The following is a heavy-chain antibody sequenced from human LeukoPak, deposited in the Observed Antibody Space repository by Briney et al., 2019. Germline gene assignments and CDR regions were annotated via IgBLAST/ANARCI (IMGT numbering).Heavy chain of an antibody. CDR1: GYTFTSYG. V-gene: IGHV1-18*01. CDR3: ASGGVVTALDYYYYGMDV. CDR2: ISAYNGNT. D-gene: IGHD2-21*02. Sequence: GASVKVSCKASGYTFTSYGISWVRQAPGQGLEWMGWISAYNGNTNYAQKLQGRVTMTTDTSTSTAYMELRSLRSDDTAVYYCASGGVVTALDYYYYGMDVWGQGTTVTVSS. J-gene: IGHJ6*02.